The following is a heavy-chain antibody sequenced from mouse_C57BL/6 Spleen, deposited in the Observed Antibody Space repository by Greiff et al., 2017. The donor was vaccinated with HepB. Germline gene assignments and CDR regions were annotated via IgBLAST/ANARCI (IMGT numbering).Heavy chain of an antibody. V-gene: IGHV1-81*01. CDR2: IYPRSGNT. Sequence: QVQLQQSGAELARPGASVQLSCKASGYTFTSYGISWVKQSTGQGLEWIGEIYPRSGNTYYNEKFKGKATLTADKSSSTAYMELRSLTSEDSAVYFCARATDLYSFDYWGQGTTLTVSS. D-gene: IGHD1-1*01. J-gene: IGHJ2*01. CDR3: ARATDLYSFDY. CDR1: GYTFTSYG.